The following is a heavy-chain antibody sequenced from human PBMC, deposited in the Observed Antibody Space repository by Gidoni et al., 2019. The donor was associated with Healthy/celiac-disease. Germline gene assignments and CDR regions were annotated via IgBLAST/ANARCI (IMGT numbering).Heavy chain of an antibody. J-gene: IGHJ4*02. Sequence: EVQLVQSGAEVKKPGESLRFSCTGSGYSFTSYWISWVRQRPGKGLEWMGRIDPSDSYTNYSPSCQGHVTISADKSISTAYLQWSSLKASDTAMYYCATKREWDDAIDYWGQGTLVTVSS. V-gene: IGHV5-10-1*01. CDR3: ATKREWDDAIDY. D-gene: IGHD1-26*01. CDR2: IDPSDSYT. CDR1: GYSFTSYW.